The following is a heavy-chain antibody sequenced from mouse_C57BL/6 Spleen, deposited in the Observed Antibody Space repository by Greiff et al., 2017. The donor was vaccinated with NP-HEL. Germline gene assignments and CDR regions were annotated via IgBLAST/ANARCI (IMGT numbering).Heavy chain of an antibody. J-gene: IGHJ2*01. V-gene: IGHV3-6*01. Sequence: EVQLQQSGPGLVKPSQSLSLTCSVTGYSITSGYYWNWIRQFPGNKLEWMGYISYDGSNNYNPSLKNRISITRDTSKNQFFLKLNSVTTEDTATYYCARVGGHYFDYWGQGTTLTVSS. D-gene: IGHD1-1*02. CDR3: ARVGGHYFDY. CDR1: GYSITSGYY. CDR2: ISYDGSN.